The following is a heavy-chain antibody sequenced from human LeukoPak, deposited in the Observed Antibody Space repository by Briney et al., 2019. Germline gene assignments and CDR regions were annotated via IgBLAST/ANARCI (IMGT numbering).Heavy chain of an antibody. CDR2: LYIGGNT. V-gene: IGHV3-53*01. Sequence: PGGSLRLSCAASGLTVNNNYINWVRQAPGKGLEWVSALYIGGNTYYADSKRGRFTISRDNSKNTLYLQMNSLRAEDTAIYYCMTAAGYNFGQYWGQGTLVTVSS. J-gene: IGHJ4*02. D-gene: IGHD5-18*01. CDR3: MTAAGYNFGQY. CDR1: GLTVNNNY.